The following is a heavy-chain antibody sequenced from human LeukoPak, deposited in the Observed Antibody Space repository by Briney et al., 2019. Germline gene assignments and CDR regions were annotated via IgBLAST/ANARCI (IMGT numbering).Heavy chain of an antibody. D-gene: IGHD3-10*01. V-gene: IGHV3-23*01. CDR1: GFNFGSYS. J-gene: IGHJ4*02. Sequence: PGGSLRLSFAASGFNFGSYSMTWVRKAPGKGLEWVSVISADSATTFYADSVKGRFTISRDNAKNTVFLQMSSLRAEDTALYYCARKSASGNYPLDYWGQGTLVTVSS. CDR2: ISADSATT. CDR3: ARKSASGNYPLDY.